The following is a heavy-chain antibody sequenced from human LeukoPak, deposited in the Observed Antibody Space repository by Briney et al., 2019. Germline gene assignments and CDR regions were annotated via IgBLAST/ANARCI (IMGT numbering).Heavy chain of an antibody. Sequence: ASVKVSCKASGYTFTGYYMHWARQAPGQGLEWMGWINPNSGGTNYAQKFQGRVTMTRDTSISTAYMELSRLRSDATAVYYCARVLLRTTGTTLGYWGQGTLVTVSS. CDR2: INPNSGGT. CDR1: GYTFTGYY. D-gene: IGHD1-1*01. J-gene: IGHJ4*02. V-gene: IGHV1-2*02. CDR3: ARVLLRTTGTTLGY.